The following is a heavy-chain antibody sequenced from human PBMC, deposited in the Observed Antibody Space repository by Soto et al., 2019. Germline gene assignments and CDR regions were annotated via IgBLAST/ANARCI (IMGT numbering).Heavy chain of an antibody. CDR2: IYHSGST. CDR3: ARAPANYDILTGYYYHDAFDI. D-gene: IGHD3-9*01. Sequence: SETLSLTCAVSGGSISSGGYSWSWIRQPPGKGLEWIGYIYHSGSTYYNPSLKSRVTISVDRSKNQFSLKLSSVTAADTAVYYCARAPANYDILTGYYYHDAFDIWGQGTMVTVSS. CDR1: GGSISSGGYS. V-gene: IGHV4-30-2*01. J-gene: IGHJ3*02.